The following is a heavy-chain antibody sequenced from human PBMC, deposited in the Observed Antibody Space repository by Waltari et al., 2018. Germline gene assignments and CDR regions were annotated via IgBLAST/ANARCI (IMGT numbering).Heavy chain of an antibody. CDR3: AGGAATCYECSHH. J-gene: IGHJ1*01. V-gene: IGHV4-34*02. CDR2: VRDGGTT. D-gene: IGHD2-2*01. Sequence: QVQLQQWGAGLLRPSETLSLTCNVSGGSFGTFWWSWIRQSPGKGLEWIGEVRDGGTTIYSPSFSSRVTISILTSKSQFSLKLTSVTAADTALYYCAGGAATCYECSHHWGQGTLVTVSS. CDR1: GGSFGTFW.